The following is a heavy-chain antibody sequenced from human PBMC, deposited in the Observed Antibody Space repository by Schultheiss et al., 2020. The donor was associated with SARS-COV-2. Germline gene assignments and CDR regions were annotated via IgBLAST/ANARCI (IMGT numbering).Heavy chain of an antibody. CDR2: IGGSGGST. D-gene: IGHD6-19*01. V-gene: IGHV3-23*01. Sequence: GGSLRLSCAASGFTFSSYDMHWVRQATGKGLEWVSAIGGSGGSTYYADSVKGRFTISRDNSKNTLYLQMNSLRAEDTAVYYCAKGAGRQRGFDYWGQGTLVTVSS. CDR3: AKGAGRQRGFDY. CDR1: GFTFSSYD. J-gene: IGHJ4*02.